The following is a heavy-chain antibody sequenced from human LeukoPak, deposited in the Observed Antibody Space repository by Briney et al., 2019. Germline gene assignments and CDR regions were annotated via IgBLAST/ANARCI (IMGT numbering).Heavy chain of an antibody. Sequence: GGSLRLSCAASGFTFSSYWMSWVRQAPGKGLEWVANIKQDGSEKYYVDSVKGRFTISRDNAKNPLYLQMNSLRAEDTAVYYCARGSFGVVIRYYYYYYYMDVWGKGTTVTVSS. CDR2: IKQDGSEK. V-gene: IGHV3-7*01. CDR1: GFTFSSYW. J-gene: IGHJ6*03. CDR3: ARGSFGVVIRYYYYYYYMDV. D-gene: IGHD3-3*01.